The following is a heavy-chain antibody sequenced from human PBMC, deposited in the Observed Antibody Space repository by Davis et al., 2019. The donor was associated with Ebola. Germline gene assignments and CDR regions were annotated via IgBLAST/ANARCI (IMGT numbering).Heavy chain of an antibody. CDR1: GYTFTSYG. J-gene: IGHJ3*02. CDR3: AAGGLGGGFDI. D-gene: IGHD3-16*01. CDR2: FDPEDGEA. Sequence: ASVKVSCKASGYTFTSYGISWVRQAPGQGLEWMENFDPEDGEAIYAQKFQDRVTMTEDTSTDTAYMELSSLRSEDTAVYYCAAGGLGGGFDIWGQGTMVTVSS. V-gene: IGHV1-24*01.